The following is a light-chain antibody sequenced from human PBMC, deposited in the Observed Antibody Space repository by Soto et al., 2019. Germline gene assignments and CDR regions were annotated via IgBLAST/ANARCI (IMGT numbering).Light chain of an antibody. CDR3: TSYTSSITRYV. V-gene: IGLV2-14*01. Sequence: QSALTQPASVSGSPGQSITISCTGTSSDVGGYNYVSWYQQDPGKAPKLMIYDVTNRPLGVSNRFSGSKSGNTASLTISGLQAEDEADYYCTSYTSSITRYVFGGGTQLTVL. CDR1: SSDVGGYNY. J-gene: IGLJ3*02. CDR2: DVT.